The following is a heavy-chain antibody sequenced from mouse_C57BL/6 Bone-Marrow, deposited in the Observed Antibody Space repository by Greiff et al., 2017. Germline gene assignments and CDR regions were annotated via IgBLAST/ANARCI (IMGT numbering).Heavy chain of an antibody. V-gene: IGHV5-6*01. CDR1: GFTFSSYG. CDR3: ARHERQLGY. D-gene: IGHD3-2*01. Sequence: EVQLVESGGDLVKPGGSLKLSCAASGFTFSSYGMSWVRQTPDKRLEWVATIRSGGSYTYYPDSVKGRFTLSRDNAKNTLYLQVSSLKSEDTAMYYSARHERQLGYWGQGTTLTVSS. J-gene: IGHJ2*01. CDR2: IRSGGSYT.